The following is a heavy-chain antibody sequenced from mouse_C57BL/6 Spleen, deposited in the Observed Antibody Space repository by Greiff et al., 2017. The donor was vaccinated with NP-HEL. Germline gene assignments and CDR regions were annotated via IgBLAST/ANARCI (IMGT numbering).Heavy chain of an antibody. Sequence: EVQGVESGPGLAKPSQTLSLTCSVTGYSITSDYWNWIRKFPGNKLEYMGYISYSGSTYYNPSLKSRISITRDTSKNQYYLQLNSVTTEDTATYYCARGYYGSKDYYAMDYWGQGTSVTVSS. CDR1: GYSITSDY. J-gene: IGHJ4*01. V-gene: IGHV3-8*01. CDR2: ISYSGST. D-gene: IGHD1-1*01. CDR3: ARGYYGSKDYYAMDY.